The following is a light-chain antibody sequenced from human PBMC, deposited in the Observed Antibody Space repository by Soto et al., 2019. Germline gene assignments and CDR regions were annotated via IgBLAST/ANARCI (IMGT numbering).Light chain of an antibody. V-gene: IGLV2-8*02. Sequence: QSALTQPPSASRSPEQSVTISCTGTSSDVGAYKYVSWYQQYPGKAPKLMIYEVSKRPSGVPDRFSGSKSGNTASLTVSGLQAEDEADYYCTSYVGSDIWVFGGGTKVTVL. CDR1: SSDVGAYKY. CDR3: TSYVGSDIWV. CDR2: EVS. J-gene: IGLJ3*02.